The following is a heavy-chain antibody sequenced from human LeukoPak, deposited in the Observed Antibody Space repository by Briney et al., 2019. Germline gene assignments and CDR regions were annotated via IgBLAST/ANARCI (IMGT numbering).Heavy chain of an antibody. J-gene: IGHJ4*02. V-gene: IGHV3-23*01. CDR2: ISGTDGST. D-gene: IGHD5-12*01. CDR1: GSTLSSYA. CDR3: AKDVAATISSGGYYFDL. Sequence: PGGSRRLSCAASGSTLSSYAMSWVRQAPGKGLEWVSAISGTDGSTHYADSVKGRFTISRDSSNKRLYLQMNSLRAEDTAIYYCAKDVAATISSGGYYFDLWGQGTLVTVSS.